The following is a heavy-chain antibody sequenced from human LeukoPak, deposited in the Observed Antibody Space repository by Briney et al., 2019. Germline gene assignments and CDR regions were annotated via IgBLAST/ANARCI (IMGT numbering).Heavy chain of an antibody. CDR3: ARGDYDTSGGGFDI. V-gene: IGHV6-1*01. D-gene: IGHD3-22*01. CDR1: GDNVSSNSAA. Sequence: SQTLSLTCVISGDNVSSNSAAWNWLRQSPSGGLEWLGRTYYRSKWFFDYAVSMKSRLTINPDTSQSHFSLQLRSVTPEDTAVYYCARGDYDTSGGGFDIWGQGTLVTVSS. J-gene: IGHJ3*02. CDR2: TYYRSKWFF.